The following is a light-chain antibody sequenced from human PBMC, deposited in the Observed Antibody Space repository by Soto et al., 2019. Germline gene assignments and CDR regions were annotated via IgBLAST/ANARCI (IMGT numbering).Light chain of an antibody. Sequence: EIVLTQSPATLSLSPGESATLSCRASQSVSAFLAWYQQKPGRAPRLLIYDASNRATDIPARFSGSGSGTDITLTISSREPEDFAVYYCQQRRNWPLTFGGGTKVEIK. CDR3: QQRRNWPLT. CDR1: QSVSAF. CDR2: DAS. J-gene: IGKJ4*01. V-gene: IGKV3-11*01.